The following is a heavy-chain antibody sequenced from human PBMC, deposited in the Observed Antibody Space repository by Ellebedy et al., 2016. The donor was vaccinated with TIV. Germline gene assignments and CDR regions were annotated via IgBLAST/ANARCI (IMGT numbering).Heavy chain of an antibody. CDR1: GDTFTRYK. J-gene: IGHJ3*02. Sequence: AASVKVSCKASGDTFTRYKMHWVRQAPGQGLEWMGIINLSGGATNYAQKFQGRVTMTRDTSTSTVYMELSSLTSEDTAVYYCASREGSCSGGSCYDAFDIWGQGTMVTVSS. CDR2: INLSGGAT. V-gene: IGHV1-46*01. D-gene: IGHD2-15*01. CDR3: ASREGSCSGGSCYDAFDI.